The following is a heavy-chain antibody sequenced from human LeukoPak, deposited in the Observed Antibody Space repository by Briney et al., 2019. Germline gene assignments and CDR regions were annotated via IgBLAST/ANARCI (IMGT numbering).Heavy chain of an antibody. V-gene: IGHV4-59*01. CDR2: IYYSGST. CDR3: ARDHPYGDYVPYYYYGMDV. Sequence: SETLSLTCAVYGGSFSSYYWSWIRQPPGKGLEWIGYIYYSGSTNYNPSLKSRVTISVDTSKNQFSLKLSSVTAADTAVYYCARDHPYGDYVPYYYYGMDVWGQGTTVTVSS. CDR1: GGSFSSYY. J-gene: IGHJ6*02. D-gene: IGHD4-17*01.